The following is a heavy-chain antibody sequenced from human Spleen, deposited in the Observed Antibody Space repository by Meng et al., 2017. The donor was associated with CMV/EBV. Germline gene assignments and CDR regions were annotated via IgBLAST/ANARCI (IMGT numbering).Heavy chain of an antibody. CDR3: ARPYCSSTSCYDDAFDI. Sequence: GESLKISCAASGFTVSSNYMSWVRQAPGQGLEWVSVIYSGGSTYYADSVKGRFTISRDNSKNTLYLQMNSLRAEDTAVYYCARPYCSSTSCYDDAFDIWGQGTMVTVSS. D-gene: IGHD2-2*01. V-gene: IGHV3-53*01. J-gene: IGHJ3*02. CDR1: GFTVSSNY. CDR2: IYSGGST.